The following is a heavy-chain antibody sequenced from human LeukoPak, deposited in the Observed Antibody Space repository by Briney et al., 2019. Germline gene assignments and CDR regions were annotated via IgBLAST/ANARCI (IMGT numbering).Heavy chain of an antibody. CDR2: IYSTGTT. Sequence: SETLSLTCTVSGGSISGYFWSWIRRPPGKGPEWIGYIYSTGTTNYSPSLSSRVTISVGTSKNQLSLNLRFVTATDTAVYHCARHNPPPTGFCSGTSCFMSGSQYFYMDVWGKGTSVTVS. J-gene: IGHJ6*03. V-gene: IGHV4-4*09. D-gene: IGHD2-2*01. CDR1: GGSISGYF. CDR3: ARHNPPPTGFCSGTSCFMSGSQYFYMDV.